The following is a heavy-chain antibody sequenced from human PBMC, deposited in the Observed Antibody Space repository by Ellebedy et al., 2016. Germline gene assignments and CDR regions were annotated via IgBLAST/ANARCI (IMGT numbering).Heavy chain of an antibody. CDR3: ARNRSSLKHDFLTGYPFESGMDV. J-gene: IGHJ6*02. CDR1: GFTFSDFW. CDR2: MNNDATFT. Sequence: GGSLRLXXAASGFTFSDFWMHWVRQVPGKGLVWVARMNNDATFTAYADSVKGRFTISRDNSKNVVHLQMNSLRAEDTAVYYCARNRSSLKHDFLTGYPFESGMDVWGQGTTVTVSS. V-gene: IGHV3-74*01. D-gene: IGHD3-9*01.